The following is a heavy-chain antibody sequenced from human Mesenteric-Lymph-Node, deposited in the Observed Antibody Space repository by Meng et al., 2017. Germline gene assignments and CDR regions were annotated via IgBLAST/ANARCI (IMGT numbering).Heavy chain of an antibody. CDR2: INHSGST. CDR3: ARTVPITYGAYLSTFDY. CDR1: GGSFSGYY. D-gene: IGHD4/OR15-4a*01. V-gene: IGHV4-34*01. Sequence: SQTLSLTCAVYGGSFSGYYWSWIRQPPGKGLEWIGEINHSGSTNYNPSLKSRVTISVDTSKNQFSLKLSSVTAVDTAVYYCARTVPITYGAYLSTFDYWGQGTLVTVSS. J-gene: IGHJ4*02.